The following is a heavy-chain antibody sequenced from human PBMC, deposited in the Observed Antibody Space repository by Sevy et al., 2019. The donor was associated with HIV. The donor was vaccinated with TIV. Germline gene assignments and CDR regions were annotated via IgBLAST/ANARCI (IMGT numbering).Heavy chain of an antibody. Sequence: SETLYLTCTVSGGSISRYYWSWIRHPPGKGLEWIGYIYYSGSTNYNPSLKSRVTISVDTSKNQFSLKLGSVTAADTAVYYCARSRAGYSHGYYCDYWGQGTLVTVSS. J-gene: IGHJ4*02. CDR3: ARSRAGYSHGYYCDY. CDR1: GGSISRYY. V-gene: IGHV4-59*12. CDR2: IYYSGST. D-gene: IGHD5-18*01.